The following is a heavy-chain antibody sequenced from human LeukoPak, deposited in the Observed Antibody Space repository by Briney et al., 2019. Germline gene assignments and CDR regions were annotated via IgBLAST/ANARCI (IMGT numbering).Heavy chain of an antibody. J-gene: IGHJ6*03. Sequence: PSETLSLTCTVSGGSISSSSYYWGWIRQPPGKGLEWIGSIYYSGSTYYNPSLKSRVTISVDTSKNQFSLKLSSVTAADTAVYYCARGLLRDYYYYYYMDVWGKGTTVTVSS. CDR3: ARGLLRDYYYYYYMDV. CDR2: IYYSGST. D-gene: IGHD2-15*01. CDR1: GGSISSSSYY. V-gene: IGHV4-39*01.